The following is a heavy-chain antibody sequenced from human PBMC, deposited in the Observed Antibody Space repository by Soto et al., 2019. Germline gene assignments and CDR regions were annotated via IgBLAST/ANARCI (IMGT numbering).Heavy chain of an antibody. CDR3: ARGGPYGDHLGY. CDR1: GYTFTTYA. J-gene: IGHJ4*02. V-gene: IGHV1-18*01. Sequence: QVQLVQSGDEVKKPGASVKVSCTASGYTFTTYAINWVRQAPGQGLEWMGWISDHSGITDYAQDFQGRVTITTDTSTSTAYMALRSLRSDDTAVYYCARGGPYGDHLGYWGQGTLVTVSS. CDR2: ISDHSGIT. D-gene: IGHD4-17*01.